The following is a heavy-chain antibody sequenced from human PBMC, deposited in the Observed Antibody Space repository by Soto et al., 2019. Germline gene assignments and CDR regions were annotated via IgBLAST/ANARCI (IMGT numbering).Heavy chain of an antibody. CDR1: GFTFSSYG. Sequence: QVQLVESGGGVVQPGRSLRLSCAASGFTFSSYGMHWVRQAPGKGLEWVAVISYDGSNKYYADSVKGRFTISRDNSKNTLYLQMNSLRAEDTAVYYCAKGFDYGDYASWGQGTLVTVSS. V-gene: IGHV3-30*18. D-gene: IGHD4-17*01. CDR2: ISYDGSNK. J-gene: IGHJ5*02. CDR3: AKGFDYGDYAS.